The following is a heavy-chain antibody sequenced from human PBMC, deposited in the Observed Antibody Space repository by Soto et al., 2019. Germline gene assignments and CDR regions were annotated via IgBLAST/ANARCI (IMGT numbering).Heavy chain of an antibody. CDR3: ARSSGRNF. CDR2: MNPNSGIT. V-gene: IGHV1-8*01. J-gene: IGHJ6*02. CDR1: GYTFTNYD. Sequence: QAQLVQSGAEVKKPGASVKVSCKASGYTFTNYDTNWVRQATGQGLEWRGWMNPNSGITGYAQQVQGRVTMTRNTSISTAYRTLSSLRSEGTDIYYCARSSGRNFWGQGTTVTVAS.